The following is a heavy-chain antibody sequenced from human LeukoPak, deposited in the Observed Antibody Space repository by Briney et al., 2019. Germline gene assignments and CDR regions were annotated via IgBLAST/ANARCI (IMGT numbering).Heavy chain of an antibody. CDR1: GFTFSNYA. CDR2: ISGSSGGT. V-gene: IGHV3-23*01. J-gene: IGHJ5*02. D-gene: IGHD6-13*01. CDR3: AKGPGIAAAKAWFDP. Sequence: SGGSLRLSCAASGFTFSNYAMSWVRQAPGRGLEWVSGISGSSGGTNYADPVKGRFTISRDNSKNTLYLQMNSLRAEDTAVYYCAKGPGIAAAKAWFDPWGQGTLVTVSS.